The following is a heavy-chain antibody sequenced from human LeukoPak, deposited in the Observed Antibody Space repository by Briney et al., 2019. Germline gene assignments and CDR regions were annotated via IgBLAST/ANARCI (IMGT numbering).Heavy chain of an antibody. CDR1: GDSISGFY. CDR2: IYYSGST. Sequence: NASETLSLTCTVSGDSISGFYWSWIRQPPGKGLEWIGHIYYSGSTNYNPSLKSRVTISVDTSKNQFSLKLSSVTAADTAVYYCARGRLAAAGKRFDPWGQGTLVTVSS. V-gene: IGHV4-59*12. D-gene: IGHD6-13*01. J-gene: IGHJ5*02. CDR3: ARGRLAAAGKRFDP.